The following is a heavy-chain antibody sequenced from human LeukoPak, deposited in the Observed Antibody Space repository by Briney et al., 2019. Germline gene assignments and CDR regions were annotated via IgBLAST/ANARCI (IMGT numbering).Heavy chain of an antibody. D-gene: IGHD5-18*01. CDR3: ARDGWIQLWLGPCDP. CDR2: IYTSGST. Sequence: SETLSLTCTVSGGSISSYYWSWIRQPAGKGLEWIGRIYTSGSTNYNPSLKSRVTMSVDTSKNQFSLKLSSVIAADTAVYYCARDGWIQLWLGPCDPWGQGTMVTVSS. V-gene: IGHV4-4*07. J-gene: IGHJ3*01. CDR1: GGSISSYY.